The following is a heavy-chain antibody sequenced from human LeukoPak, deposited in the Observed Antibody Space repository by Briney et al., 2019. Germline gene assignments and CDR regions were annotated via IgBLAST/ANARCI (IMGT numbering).Heavy chain of an antibody. J-gene: IGHJ4*02. V-gene: IGHV3-21*01. Sequence: PGGSLRLSCAASGFTFSSYTMNWVCQAPGKGLEWVSSITGSSTYIYYADSVKGRFTISRDNAKNSLYLQMNSLRAEDTAVFYCARESSLDYWGQGTLVTVSS. CDR3: ARESSLDY. CDR2: ITGSSTYI. CDR1: GFTFSSYT. D-gene: IGHD6-19*01.